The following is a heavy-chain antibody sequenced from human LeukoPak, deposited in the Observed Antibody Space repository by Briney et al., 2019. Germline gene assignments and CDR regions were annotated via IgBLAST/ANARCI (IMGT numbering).Heavy chain of an antibody. J-gene: IGHJ4*02. CDR3: ARGMKGVRPTPAYY. D-gene: IGHD1-1*01. CDR1: GGTFTSYA. V-gene: IGHV1-69*05. CDR2: ITPIFGTA. Sequence: SVKVSCKASGGTFTSYAISWVRQAPGQGLEWMGGITPIFGTANYAQKFQGRVTMTTDTSTSTAYMELRSLRSDDTAVYYCARGMKGVRPTPAYYWGQGTLVTVSS.